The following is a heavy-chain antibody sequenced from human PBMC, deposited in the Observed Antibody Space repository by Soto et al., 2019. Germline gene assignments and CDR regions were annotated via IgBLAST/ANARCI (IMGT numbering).Heavy chain of an antibody. J-gene: IGHJ6*02. CDR1: GGTFSSYA. Sequence: QVQLVQSGAEVKKPGSSVKVSCKASGGTFSSYAISWVRQAPGQGLEWMGGIIPILGTANYAQKFQGRVKITGAEPTSTADMELSSPRSEDTAVYYCARHVTAAGYYYGMDVWGRGTTVSVS. CDR2: IIPILGTA. CDR3: ARHVTAAGYYYGMDV. V-gene: IGHV1-69*12. D-gene: IGHD2-2*01.